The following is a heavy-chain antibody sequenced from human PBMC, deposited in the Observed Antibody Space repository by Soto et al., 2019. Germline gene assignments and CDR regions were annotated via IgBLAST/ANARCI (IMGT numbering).Heavy chain of an antibody. J-gene: IGHJ4*02. CDR3: ALGEYCYDSSGYPVFDY. V-gene: IGHV5-51*01. D-gene: IGHD3-22*01. CDR2: IYPGDSDT. Sequence: GESLKISCKGSGYSFTSYWIGWVRQMPGKGLEWMGIIYPGDSDTRYSPSFQGQVTISADKSISTAYLQWSSLKASDTAMYSCALGEYCYDSSGYPVFDYWGQRTLVTVSS. CDR1: GYSFTSYW.